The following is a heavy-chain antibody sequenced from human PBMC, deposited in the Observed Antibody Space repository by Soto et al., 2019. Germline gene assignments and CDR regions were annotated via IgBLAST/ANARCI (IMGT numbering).Heavy chain of an antibody. CDR2: ISGFNGNT. V-gene: IGHV1-18*01. D-gene: IGHD6-19*01. Sequence: QDQLVQSGAEVKKPGASVTVSCKASGYSFTNYGITWVRQAPGQGLEWMGWISGFNGNTHYAQKLQGRVTMTTDASTSTAYMELRSLSSDDTAVYYCARDRGVAPPVAGNTHYYYSMDVWGKGTTVTVSS. CDR3: ARDRGVAPPVAGNTHYYYSMDV. CDR1: GYSFTNYG. J-gene: IGHJ6*03.